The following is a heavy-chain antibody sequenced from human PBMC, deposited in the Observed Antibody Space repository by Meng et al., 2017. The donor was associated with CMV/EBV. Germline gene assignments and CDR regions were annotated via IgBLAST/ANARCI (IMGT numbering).Heavy chain of an antibody. J-gene: IGHJ4*02. Sequence: GESLKISCATSGFTFSSYSMNWVRQAPGKGLEWVSYISSSSSTIYYADSVKGRFTISRDNAKNSLYLQMNSLRAEDTAVYYCARDEGGGIGWGQGTLVTVSS. CDR1: GFTFSSYS. CDR2: ISSSSSTI. CDR3: ARDEGGGIG. V-gene: IGHV3-48*04. D-gene: IGHD2-15*01.